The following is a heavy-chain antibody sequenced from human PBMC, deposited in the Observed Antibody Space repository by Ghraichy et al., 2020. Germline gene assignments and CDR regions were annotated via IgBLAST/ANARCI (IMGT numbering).Heavy chain of an antibody. Sequence: GESLNISCAASGFTFSSYAMSWVRQAPGKGLEWVSAISGSGGSTYYADSVKGRFTISRDNSKNTLYLQMNSLRAEDTAVYYCETGMVRGVIGYWGQGTLVTVSS. CDR1: GFTFSSYA. J-gene: IGHJ4*02. D-gene: IGHD3-10*01. CDR2: ISGSGGST. CDR3: ETGMVRGVIGY. V-gene: IGHV3-23*01.